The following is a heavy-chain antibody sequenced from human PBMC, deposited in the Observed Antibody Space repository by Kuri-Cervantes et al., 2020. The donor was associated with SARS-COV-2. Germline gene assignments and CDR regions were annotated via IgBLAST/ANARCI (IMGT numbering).Heavy chain of an antibody. CDR3: ARDQEPTYCSSTSCYLYYYYGMGV. D-gene: IGHD2-2*01. CDR1: GFTFSSYS. V-gene: IGHV3-48*01. CDR2: ISSSSSTI. Sequence: GGSLRLSCAASGFTFSSYSMNWVRQAPGKGLEWVSYISSSSSTIYYADSVKGRFTISRDNAKNSLYLQMNSLRAEDTAVYYCARDQEPTYCSSTSCYLYYYYGMGVWGQGTTVTVSS. J-gene: IGHJ6*02.